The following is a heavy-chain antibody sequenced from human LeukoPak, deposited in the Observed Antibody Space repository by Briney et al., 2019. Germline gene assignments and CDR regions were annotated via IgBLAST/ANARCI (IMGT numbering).Heavy chain of an antibody. CDR3: ARDSNYYDSRYYYYYYMDV. CDR1: GFTFSSYE. Sequence: QAGGSLRLSCAASGFTFSSYEMNWVRQAPGKGLEWVSYISSSGSTIYYADSVKGRFTISRDNAKNSLYLQMNSPRAEDTAVYYCARDSNYYDSRYYYYYYMDVWGKGTTVTISS. CDR2: ISSSGSTI. D-gene: IGHD3-22*01. J-gene: IGHJ6*03. V-gene: IGHV3-48*03.